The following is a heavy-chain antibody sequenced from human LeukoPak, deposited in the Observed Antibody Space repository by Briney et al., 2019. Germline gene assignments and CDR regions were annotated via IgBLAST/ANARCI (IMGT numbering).Heavy chain of an antibody. J-gene: IGHJ5*02. CDR1: GSTFADYT. CDR3: AKDMPGYCSSTSCSDP. D-gene: IGHD2-2*01. Sequence: PGGSLRPSCAVSGSTFADYTMHWVRQAPGEGMEWVSLIIWVGGRTYYAHSVKGRLTLSRDNSKNSLYLQMNSLRTEDTALYYCAKDMPGYCSSTSCSDPWGQGTLVTVSS. CDR2: IIWVGGRT. V-gene: IGHV3-43*01.